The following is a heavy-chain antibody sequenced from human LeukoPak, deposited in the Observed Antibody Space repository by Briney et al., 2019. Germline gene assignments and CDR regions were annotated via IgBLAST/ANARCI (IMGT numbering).Heavy chain of an antibody. CDR2: IYDSGST. V-gene: IGHV4-61*01. D-gene: IGHD3-10*01. CDR1: GGSVSSDSYY. CDR3: ARDFSLVRGTHYYVMDV. J-gene: IGHJ6*02. Sequence: KPSGTLSLTCTVSGGSVSSDSYYWSWIRQPPEKGLEWIGYIYDSGSTDYNPSLKSRVTISVDTSKNQFSLRLSSVTAADTAVYYCARDFSLVRGTHYYVMDVWGQGTTVTVSS.